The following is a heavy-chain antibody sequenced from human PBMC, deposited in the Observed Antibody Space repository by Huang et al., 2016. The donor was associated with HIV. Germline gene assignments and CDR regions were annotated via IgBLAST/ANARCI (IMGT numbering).Heavy chain of an antibody. V-gene: IGHV5-51*03. CDR3: AIHDSNDFTFDD. D-gene: IGHD5-18*01. CDR2: ICPGKSNT. J-gene: IGHJ4*02. Sequence: EVQLVQSGVEVKKPGESLKISCKGSGFSFTSYWIGWVRQMPGKGLEWMGIICPGKSNTFYSPAFQGQGTISADKYTRTAYLQWSSLKASDSAIYYCAIHDSNDFTFDDWGQGTLVAVSS. CDR1: GFSFTSYW.